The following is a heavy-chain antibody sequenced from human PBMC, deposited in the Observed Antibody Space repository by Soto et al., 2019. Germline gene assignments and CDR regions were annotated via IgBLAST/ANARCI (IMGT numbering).Heavy chain of an antibody. CDR2: IYYSGST. J-gene: IGHJ4*02. CDR1: GGSISSAGYN. V-gene: IGHV4-31*03. D-gene: IGHD3-10*01. Sequence: QVQLQESGPGLVKPSQTLSLTCTVSGGSISSAGYNWSWIRQHPGKGLEWIGYIYYSGSTYYNPSLKSRFTXSXXXSXSQFSLKLNSVTAADTAVYYCARYGSGTYYPTTFDYWGQGTLVTVSS. CDR3: ARYGSGTYYPTTFDY.